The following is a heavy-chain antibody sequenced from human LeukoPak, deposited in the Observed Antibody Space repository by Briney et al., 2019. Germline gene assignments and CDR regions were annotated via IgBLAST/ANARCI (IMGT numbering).Heavy chain of an antibody. CDR3: ARGAGTTVYYIDV. CDR2: IGNDGYNK. J-gene: IGHJ6*03. D-gene: IGHD1-14*01. V-gene: IGHV3-30*01. Sequence: PGGSLRLSWAAAGFAFRTFPMHWVRQAPGQGLQWGAVIGNDGYNKYYSDSVRGRFTISRHNSKNTLSPHMDRLNTEETAVYSCARGAGTTVYYIDVWGKGTTVTVSS. CDR1: GFAFRTFP.